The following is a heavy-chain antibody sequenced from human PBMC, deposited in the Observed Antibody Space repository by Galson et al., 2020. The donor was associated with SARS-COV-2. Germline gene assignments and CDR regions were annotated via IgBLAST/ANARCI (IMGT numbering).Heavy chain of an antibody. CDR2: IYYSGST. J-gene: IGHJ3*02. Sequence: SETLSLTCTVSGGSISSSSYYWGWIRQPPGKGLEWIGSIYYSGSTYYNPSLKSRVTISVDTSKNQFSLKLSSVTAADTAVYYCARAPLSDYADAFDIWGQGTMVTVSS. CDR3: ARAPLSDYADAFDI. CDR1: GGSISSSSYY. D-gene: IGHD1-26*01. V-gene: IGHV4-39*07.